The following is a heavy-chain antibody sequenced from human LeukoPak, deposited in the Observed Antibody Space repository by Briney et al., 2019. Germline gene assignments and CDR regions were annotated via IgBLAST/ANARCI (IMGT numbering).Heavy chain of an antibody. CDR1: GFTLSQYW. Sequence: GGSLRLSCVVSGFTLSQYWMTWVRQAPGKGLEWVANIKQGGNEIHYVESVKGRFTISRDNAKNSLYLQMNSLRAEDTAIYYFARGSSAAAESYFDSLGQGTLVTVSS. CDR3: ARGSSAAAESYFDS. CDR2: IKQGGNEI. D-gene: IGHD6-25*01. J-gene: IGHJ4*03. V-gene: IGHV3-7*01.